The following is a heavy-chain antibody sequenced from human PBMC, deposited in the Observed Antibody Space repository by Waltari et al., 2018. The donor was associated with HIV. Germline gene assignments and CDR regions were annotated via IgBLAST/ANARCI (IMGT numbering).Heavy chain of an antibody. CDR1: GGSISSYY. D-gene: IGHD3-16*01. CDR3: ARNTHDDYVLGY. V-gene: IGHV4-4*07. J-gene: IGHJ4*02. CDR2: IYTSGST. Sequence: QVQLQESGPGLVKPSETLSLTCTVSGGSISSYYWSWIRQPAGKGLGWIGRIYTSGSTNYTPALKSRVTMSVDTSKNQCSLKLSSVTAADTAVYYCARNTHDDYVLGYWGQGTLVTVSS.